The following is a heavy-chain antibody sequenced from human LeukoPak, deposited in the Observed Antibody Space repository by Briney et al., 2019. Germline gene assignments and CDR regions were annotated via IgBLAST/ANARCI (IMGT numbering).Heavy chain of an antibody. V-gene: IGHV3-43*02. CDR3: AKDQIYCGGDCQYDY. Sequence: GGSLRLSCAASGFTFDDYAMHWVRQAPGKGLEWVSLISGDGGSTYYADSVKGRFTISRDNSKNSLYLQMNSLRTEDTALYCCAKDQIYCGGDCQYDYWGQGTLVTVSS. CDR2: ISGDGGST. J-gene: IGHJ4*02. CDR1: GFTFDDYA. D-gene: IGHD2-21*02.